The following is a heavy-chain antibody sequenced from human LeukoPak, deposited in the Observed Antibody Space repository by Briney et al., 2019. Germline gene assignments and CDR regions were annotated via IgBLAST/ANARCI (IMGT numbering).Heavy chain of an antibody. V-gene: IGHV3-23*01. CDR3: ARRSKSSAIWYYFDY. Sequence: GGSLRLSCAASGFSFSSYGINWVRQAPGKGLEWVSGISGSGDITYYADSVKGRFTISRDNSRNTLYLQMNSLRAEDTAVYYCARRSKSSAIWYYFDYWGQGTLATVSS. D-gene: IGHD6-25*01. CDR1: GFSFSSYG. J-gene: IGHJ4*02. CDR2: ISGSGDIT.